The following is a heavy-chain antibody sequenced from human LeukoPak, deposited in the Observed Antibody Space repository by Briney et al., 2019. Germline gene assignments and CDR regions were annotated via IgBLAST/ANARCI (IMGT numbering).Heavy chain of an antibody. D-gene: IGHD5-12*01. Sequence: GGSLRLSCAASGGTLRGYGRHWVRQAPGKGLEWVAFIRSDGSSNSNPASVTGRFTISRDNSNNTPYLQMNSPLAQRPDINFCARDDRGYDYYSDYWGEGRLVTVSS. J-gene: IGHJ4*02. CDR1: GGTLRGYG. CDR3: ARDDRGYDYYSDY. V-gene: IGHV3-30*02. CDR2: IRSDGSSN.